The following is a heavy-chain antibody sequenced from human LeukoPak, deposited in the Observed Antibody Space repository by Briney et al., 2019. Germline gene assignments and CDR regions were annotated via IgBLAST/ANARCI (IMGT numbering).Heavy chain of an antibody. CDR2: INPNSGGT. V-gene: IGHV1-2*06. D-gene: IGHD4-17*01. Sequence: ASVKVSCKASGYTFTGYFRHWVRQDPGQGLEWMGRINPNSGGTNYAQKFQGRVTMTRDTSISTAYMELSRLRSDDTAVYYCARENGDYLDFDYWGQGTLVTVSS. CDR1: GYTFTGYF. CDR3: ARENGDYLDFDY. J-gene: IGHJ4*02.